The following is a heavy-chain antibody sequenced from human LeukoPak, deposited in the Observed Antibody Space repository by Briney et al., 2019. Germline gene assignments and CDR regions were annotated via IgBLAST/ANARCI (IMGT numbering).Heavy chain of an antibody. V-gene: IGHV5-51*01. CDR2: IYPGDSDT. D-gene: IGHD3-10*01. Sequence: GESLKISCKGSGYSFTSYWIGWVRQMPGKGLEWMGIIYPGDSDTRYSPSFQGQVTISADKSISTAYLQWSSLKASDTAMYYCARHPQTWFGELLPFDYWGQGTLVTVSS. CDR1: GYSFTSYW. J-gene: IGHJ4*02. CDR3: ARHPQTWFGELLPFDY.